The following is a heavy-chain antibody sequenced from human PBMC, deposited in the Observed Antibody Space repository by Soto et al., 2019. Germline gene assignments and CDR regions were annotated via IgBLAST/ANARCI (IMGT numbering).Heavy chain of an antibody. V-gene: IGHV1-3*01. D-gene: IGHD2-21*02. CDR2: INAGNGNT. CDR3: ARSIVVVTALDY. J-gene: IGHJ4*02. CDR1: GYTFTSYA. Sequence: GALVKVSCKDSGYTFTSYAMHWVRQAPGQRLEWMGWINAGNGNTKYSQKFQGRVTITRDTSASTAYMELSSLRSEDTAVYYCARSIVVVTALDYWGQGTLVTVSS.